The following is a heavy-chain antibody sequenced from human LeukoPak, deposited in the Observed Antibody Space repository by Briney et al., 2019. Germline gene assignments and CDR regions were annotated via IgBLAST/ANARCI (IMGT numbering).Heavy chain of an antibody. CDR3: ARAGSLWFGESKLDY. Sequence: GGSLRLSCAASGFTFSSYWMGWVRQAPGKRLEWVANMNIDGSEKYYADSARGRFTISRDNARNSVYLQMNSLRAEDTAVFYCARAGSLWFGESKLDYWGQGTLVTVSS. V-gene: IGHV3-7*01. J-gene: IGHJ4*02. CDR1: GFTFSSYW. D-gene: IGHD3-10*01. CDR2: MNIDGSEK.